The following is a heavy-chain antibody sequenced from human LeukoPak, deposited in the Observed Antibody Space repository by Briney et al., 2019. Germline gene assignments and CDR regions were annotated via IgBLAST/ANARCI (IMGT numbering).Heavy chain of an antibody. Sequence: GGSLRLSCEASGFTFSRYWMHWVRQAPGKGLVWVSRIKSDGKTNYADSVKGRFTISRDNAKNTVSLQMESLRAGDTGVYYCARAPSEVGGYYPEYFRHWGQGTLVTVSS. CDR3: ARAPSEVGGYYPEYFRH. J-gene: IGHJ1*01. D-gene: IGHD3-22*01. V-gene: IGHV3-74*01. CDR2: IKSDGKT. CDR1: GFTFSRYW.